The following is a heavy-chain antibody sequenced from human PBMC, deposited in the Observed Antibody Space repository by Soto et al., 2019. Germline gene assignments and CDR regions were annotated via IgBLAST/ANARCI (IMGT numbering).Heavy chain of an antibody. Sequence: GESLKISCKGSGYSFHNNWIGWVRQMPGKGLEWMGIIHPGESDSRYSPSFQGQVTMSVDKSINTAYLQWSSLKASDTAMYYCERRDSSGLPDYWGQGTLVTVSS. CDR3: ERRDSSGLPDY. CDR2: IHPGESDS. CDR1: GYSFHNNW. V-gene: IGHV5-51*01. J-gene: IGHJ4*02. D-gene: IGHD3-22*01.